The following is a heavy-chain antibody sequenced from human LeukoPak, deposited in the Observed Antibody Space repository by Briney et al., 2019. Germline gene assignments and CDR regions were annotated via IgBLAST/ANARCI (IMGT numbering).Heavy chain of an antibody. Sequence: GGSLRLSCAASGFTFDDYAMHWVRQAPGKGLEWVSGISWNSGSIGYADSVKGRFTISRDNAKNTLYLQMNSLRAEDTAVYYCARARSSGNWFDPWGQGTLVTVSS. CDR1: GFTFDDYA. D-gene: IGHD6-25*01. J-gene: IGHJ5*02. CDR3: ARARSSGNWFDP. CDR2: ISWNSGSI. V-gene: IGHV3-9*01.